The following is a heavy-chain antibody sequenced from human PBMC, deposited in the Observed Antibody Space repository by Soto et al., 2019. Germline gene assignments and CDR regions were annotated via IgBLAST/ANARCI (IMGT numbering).Heavy chain of an antibody. CDR3: AKFNYLATPKYYYYMDV. CDR2: ISGSGGST. CDR1: GFTFSSYA. Sequence: VGSLRLSCAASGFTFSSYAMSWVRQAPGKGLEWVSAISGSGGSTYYADSVKGRFTISRDNSKNTLYLQMNSLRAEDTAVYYCAKFNYLATPKYYYYMDVWGKGTTVTVSS. J-gene: IGHJ6*03. V-gene: IGHV3-23*01. D-gene: IGHD2-15*01.